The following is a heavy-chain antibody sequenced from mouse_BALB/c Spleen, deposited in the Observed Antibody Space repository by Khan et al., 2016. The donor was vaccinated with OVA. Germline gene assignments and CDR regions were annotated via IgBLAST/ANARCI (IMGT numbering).Heavy chain of an antibody. V-gene: IGHV3-8*02. CDR2: IKYSGST. J-gene: IGHJ1*01. D-gene: IGHD1-1*01. CDR3: ATIYYGNSYWYFDD. CDR1: GDSITSGY. Sequence: EVQLVESGPSLVNPSQTLSLTCSVSGDSITSGYWNWIRKFPGNKLEYMGYIKYSGSTYYNPSLKSRISNTRDTSKNKIYLQLISVTTEDTATYFCATIYYGNSYWYFDDWGAGTTVTVSS.